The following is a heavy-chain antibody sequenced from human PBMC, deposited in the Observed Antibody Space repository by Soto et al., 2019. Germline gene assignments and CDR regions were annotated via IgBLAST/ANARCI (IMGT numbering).Heavy chain of an antibody. CDR2: ISYDGSNK. CDR3: AKAMVRGAPSHAFDI. Sequence: PGGLQRLSCAASEFTFINYGVRRVSQDTGKGLEWVAVISYDGSNKYYADSVKGRFTTSRDNSKNTLYLQMNSLRAEDTAVYYCAKAMVRGAPSHAFDIWGQGTMVTVSS. J-gene: IGHJ3*02. CDR1: EFTFINYG. D-gene: IGHD3-10*01. V-gene: IGHV3-30*18.